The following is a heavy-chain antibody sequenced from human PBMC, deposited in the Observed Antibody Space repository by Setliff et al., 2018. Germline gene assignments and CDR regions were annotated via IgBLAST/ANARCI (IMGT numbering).Heavy chain of an antibody. Sequence: GGSLRLSCAASGFTFSSYGMHWVRQAPGKGLEWVAVISYDGSNKYYADSVKGRFTISRDNAKNSLYLQMDSLGAEDTAVYYCARGGYSVTANYYGLDVWGQGTTVTVSS. J-gene: IGHJ6*02. V-gene: IGHV3-30*03. D-gene: IGHD2-21*02. CDR3: ARGGYSVTANYYGLDV. CDR1: GFTFSSYG. CDR2: ISYDGSNK.